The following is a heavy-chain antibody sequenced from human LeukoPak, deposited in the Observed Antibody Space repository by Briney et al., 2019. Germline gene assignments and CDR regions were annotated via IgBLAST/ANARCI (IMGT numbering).Heavy chain of an antibody. CDR3: ARIEDENHVAY. D-gene: IGHD3-16*01. Sequence: GGSLRLSCAASGVTFSTYTMNWVCQAPGKGLEWVSSISSSSSYIYYADSLKGRFTISRDNAKNSLFLQMKLLTAAATAVHYCARIEDENHVAYWGQGTLLTDSS. J-gene: IGHJ4*02. CDR2: ISSSSSYI. CDR1: GVTFSTYT. V-gene: IGHV3-21*01.